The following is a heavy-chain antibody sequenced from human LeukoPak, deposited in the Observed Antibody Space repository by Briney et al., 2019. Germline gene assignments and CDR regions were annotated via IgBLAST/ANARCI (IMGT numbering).Heavy chain of an antibody. Sequence: GSLRLSCADSGFTFSNAWMSWVRQAPGKGLEWVSYISSSGSTIYYADSVKGRFTISRDNAKNSLYLQMNSLRAEDTAVYYCARDSKAIDYWGQGTLVTVSS. D-gene: IGHD4-11*01. J-gene: IGHJ4*02. CDR3: ARDSKAIDY. CDR1: GFTFSNAW. V-gene: IGHV3-48*01. CDR2: ISSSGSTI.